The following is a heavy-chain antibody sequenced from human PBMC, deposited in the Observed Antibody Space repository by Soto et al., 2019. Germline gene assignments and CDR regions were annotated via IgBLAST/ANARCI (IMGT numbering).Heavy chain of an antibody. Sequence: GGSLRLSRAASGFTVSNSIMTWLSQAPGKGLERVSGINDNREIKYYADSVKGRFTISRDSPNNTMYLQMKSLTVDDTAVYYCARGGFRQRLDPGGRGTQVTVSS. V-gene: IGHV3-23*01. D-gene: IGHD6-25*01. CDR2: INDNREIK. J-gene: IGHJ5*02. CDR1: GFTVSNSI. CDR3: ARGGFRQRLDP.